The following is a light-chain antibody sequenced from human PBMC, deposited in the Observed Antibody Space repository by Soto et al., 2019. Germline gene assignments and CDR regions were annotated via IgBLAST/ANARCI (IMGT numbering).Light chain of an antibody. Sequence: SYELTQPPSVSVAPGKTARITCGGNNIGSKSVHWYQQKSGQAPVLVIYYDSDRPSGIPERFSGSNSGNTATLTISRVEAGDEADYYCHVWDSSSDHPVFGGGTKLTVL. CDR3: HVWDSSSDHPV. V-gene: IGLV3-21*04. CDR2: YDS. CDR1: NIGSKS. J-gene: IGLJ3*02.